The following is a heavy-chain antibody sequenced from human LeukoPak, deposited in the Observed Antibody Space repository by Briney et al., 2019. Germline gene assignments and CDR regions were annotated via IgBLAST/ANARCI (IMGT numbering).Heavy chain of an antibody. CDR3: ASENDY. Sequence: GGSLRLSCAASGFTFSSYGMHWVRQAPGKGLEWVAVISYDGSNKYYADSVKGRFTISRDNSKNTLYLQMNSLRAEDTAVYYCASENDYWGQGTLVTVSS. J-gene: IGHJ4*02. V-gene: IGHV3-30*03. CDR1: GFTFSSYG. CDR2: ISYDGSNK.